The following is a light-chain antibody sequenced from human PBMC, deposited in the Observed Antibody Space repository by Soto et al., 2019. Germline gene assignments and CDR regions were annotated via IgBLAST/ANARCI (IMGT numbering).Light chain of an antibody. CDR3: QQYDNLALT. CDR2: DAS. J-gene: IGKJ4*01. CDR1: QDISNY. Sequence: DIQMTKSPSSLSASVGDRVTITCQASQDISNYLNWYQQKPGQAPKLLIYDASTLETGVPSRFSGSGSGTAFTFTISSLQPEEMATYYCQQYDNLALTSGGGTKVEIK. V-gene: IGKV1-33*01.